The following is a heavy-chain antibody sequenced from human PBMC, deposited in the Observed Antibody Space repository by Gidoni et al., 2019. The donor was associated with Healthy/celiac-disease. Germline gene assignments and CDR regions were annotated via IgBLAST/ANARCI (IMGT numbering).Heavy chain of an antibody. D-gene: IGHD3-16*01. J-gene: IGHJ5*02. CDR3: ARLDHLGNWFDP. V-gene: IGHV4-39*01. CDR2: SYYSGST. CDR1: GGSISSSIYY. Sequence: QLQLQESGPGLVKPSETLSLPCTVSGGSISSSIYYWGWIRQPPGKGLEWIGSSYYSGSTYYNPSLKSRVTISVDTSKNQFSLKLSSVTAADTAVYYCARLDHLGNWFDPWGQGTLVTVSS.